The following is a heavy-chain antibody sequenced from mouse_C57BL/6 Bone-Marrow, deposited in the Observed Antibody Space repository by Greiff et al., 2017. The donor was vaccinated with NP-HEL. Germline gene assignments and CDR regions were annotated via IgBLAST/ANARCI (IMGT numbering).Heavy chain of an antibody. CDR2: INPNNGGT. V-gene: IGHV1-22*01. CDR3: ADLYYDYSWFAY. J-gene: IGHJ3*01. D-gene: IGHD2-4*01. Sequence: EVQLQQSGPELVKPGASVKMSCKASGYTFTDYNMHWVKQSHGKSLEWIGYINPNNGGTSYNQKFKGKATLTVNKSSSTAYMELRSLTSEDSAVYYCADLYYDYSWFAYWGQGTLVTVSA. CDR1: GYTFTDYN.